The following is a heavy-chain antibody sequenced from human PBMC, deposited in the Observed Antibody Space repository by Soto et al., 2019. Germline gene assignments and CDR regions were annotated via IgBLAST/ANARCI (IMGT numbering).Heavy chain of an antibody. CDR2: ISGSSTYI. D-gene: IGHD3-22*01. CDR3: ARDRQDTSRYYSDY. J-gene: IGHJ4*02. V-gene: IGHV3-21*01. CDR1: GFIFSDYN. Sequence: GSLSLSCAASGFIFSDYNMNWVRQAPGKGLEWVSSISGSSTYIYYADSLKGRFTISRDNAKNSLYLQLNSLRAEDTAVYFCARDRQDTSRYYSDYWGQGALVTVAS.